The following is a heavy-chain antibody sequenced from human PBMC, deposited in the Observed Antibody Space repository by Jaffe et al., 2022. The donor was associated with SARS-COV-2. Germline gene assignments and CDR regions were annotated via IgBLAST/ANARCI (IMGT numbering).Heavy chain of an antibody. CDR2: IYYSGST. D-gene: IGHD2-2*01. CDR1: GGSISSGGYY. CDR3: ARDRVGYCSSTSCRPGGYYYGMDV. Sequence: QVQLQESGPGLVKPSQTLSLTCTVSGGSISSGGYYWSWIRQHPGKGLEWIGYIYYSGSTYYNPSLKSRVTISVDTSKNQFSLKLSSVTAADTAVYYCARDRVGYCSSTSCRPGGYYYGMDVWGQGTTVTVSS. J-gene: IGHJ6*02. V-gene: IGHV4-31*03.